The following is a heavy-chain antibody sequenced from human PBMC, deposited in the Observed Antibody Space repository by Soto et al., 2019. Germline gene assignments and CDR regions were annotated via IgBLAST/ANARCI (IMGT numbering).Heavy chain of an antibody. CDR2: IIPIFGTA. J-gene: IGHJ6*02. CDR1: GGTFSSYA. Sequence: QVQLVQSGAEVKKPGSSVKVSCKASGGTFSSYAISWVRQAPGQGLEWMGGIIPIFGTANYAQKFQGRVTITADESTSTAYMELSSLRPEDTAVYYCARGSSGLEGYYYGMDVWGQGTTVTVSS. D-gene: IGHD6-19*01. CDR3: ARGSSGLEGYYYGMDV. V-gene: IGHV1-69*01.